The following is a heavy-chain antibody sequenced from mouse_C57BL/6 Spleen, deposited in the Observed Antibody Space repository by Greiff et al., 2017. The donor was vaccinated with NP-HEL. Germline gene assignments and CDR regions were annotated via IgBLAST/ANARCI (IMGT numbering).Heavy chain of an antibody. Sequence: EVKVEESGAELVRPGASVKLSCTASGFNIKDDYMHWVKQRPEQGLEWIGWIDPENGDTEYASKFQGKATITADTSSNTAYLQLSSLTSEDTAVYYCTRQGLGGPHFDYWGQGTTLTVSS. CDR3: TRQGLGGPHFDY. CDR1: GFNIKDDY. D-gene: IGHD4-1*01. V-gene: IGHV14-4*01. J-gene: IGHJ2*01. CDR2: IDPENGDT.